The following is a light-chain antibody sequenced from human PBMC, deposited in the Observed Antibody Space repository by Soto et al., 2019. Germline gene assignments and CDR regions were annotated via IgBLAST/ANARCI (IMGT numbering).Light chain of an antibody. Sequence: DIQMTQSPSSLSASAGDRVTITCRASQSISRSLNWYQQKPGKAPKILIYRASSLHSGVPSRFSGSGAGTDFTLTISSLQPEDFATYYCQQSYNTPQGTCGRGTKVEIK. CDR1: QSISRS. CDR3: QQSYNTPQGT. J-gene: IGKJ1*01. V-gene: IGKV1-39*01. CDR2: RAS.